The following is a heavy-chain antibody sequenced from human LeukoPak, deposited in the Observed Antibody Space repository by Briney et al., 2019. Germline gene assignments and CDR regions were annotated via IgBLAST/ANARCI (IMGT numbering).Heavy chain of an antibody. J-gene: IGHJ4*02. CDR2: IYPRGST. D-gene: IGHD7-27*01. Sequence: SQTLSLTCAVSGGSISSGSYSWSWIRQPPGKGLEWIGYIYPRGSTYYNPSLKSRVILSLDKSANQFSLNLSSVTAADTAVFYCARFSPRAMGNYLDFWGQGTLVTVSS. CDR3: ARFSPRAMGNYLDF. V-gene: IGHV4-30-2*01. CDR1: GGSISSGSYS.